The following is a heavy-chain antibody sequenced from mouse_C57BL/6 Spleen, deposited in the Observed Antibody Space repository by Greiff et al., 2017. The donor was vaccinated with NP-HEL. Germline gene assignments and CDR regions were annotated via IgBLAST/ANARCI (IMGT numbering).Heavy chain of an antibody. D-gene: IGHD1-1*01. V-gene: IGHV1-82*01. CDR3: ASIFITTVVAHWYFDV. J-gene: IGHJ1*03. CDR2: IYPGDGDT. Sequence: LVEPGASVKISCKASGYAFSSSWMNWVKQRPGKGLEWIGRIYPGDGDTNYNGKFKGKATLTADKSSSTAYMQLSSLTSEDSAVYFCASIFITTVVAHWYFDVWGTGTTVTVSS. CDR1: GYAFSSSW.